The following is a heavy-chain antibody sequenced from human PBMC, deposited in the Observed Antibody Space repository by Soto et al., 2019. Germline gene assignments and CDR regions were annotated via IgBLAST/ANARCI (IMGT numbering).Heavy chain of an antibody. D-gene: IGHD3-10*01. CDR1: GYDFTTYG. CDR3: AGGRYGGY. V-gene: IGHV1-18*01. Sequence: QVHLVQSGAEVKKPGASVKVSCKGSGYDFTTYGITWVRQAPGQGLEWMAWISAHNGNTDDAPKLQGSDTVTRDTSTSTAYMELRSLRSDETGMEYCAGGRYGGYWGQGALVSVCS. CDR2: ISAHNGNT. J-gene: IGHJ4*02.